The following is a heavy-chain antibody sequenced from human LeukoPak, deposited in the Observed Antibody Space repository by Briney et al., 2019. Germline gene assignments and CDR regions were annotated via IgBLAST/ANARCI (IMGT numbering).Heavy chain of an antibody. CDR1: GFTFSSYS. CDR3: ARDSPGIVGVYDLGCFQH. J-gene: IGHJ1*01. D-gene: IGHD1-26*01. Sequence: GGSLRLSCAASGFTFSSYSMNWVRQAPGKGLEWVSSISSSSSYIYYADSVKGRFTISRDNAKNSLYLQMNSLRAEDTAVYYCARDSPGIVGVYDLGCFQHWGQGTLVTVSS. V-gene: IGHV3-21*01. CDR2: ISSSSSYI.